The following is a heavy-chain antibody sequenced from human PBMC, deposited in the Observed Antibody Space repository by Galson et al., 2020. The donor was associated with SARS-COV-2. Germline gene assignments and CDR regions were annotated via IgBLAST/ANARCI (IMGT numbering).Heavy chain of an antibody. CDR1: GFTFRTFA. D-gene: IGHD6-6*01. V-gene: IGHV3-30*04. Sequence: LSLTCAASGFTFRTFAMHWVRQAPGKGLESVALISYEGRDEDYADSVKGRFIISRDNSKNTLYLQMNSLRDEDTAVYFCARDWAPYTKSSPFNIWGQGTMVTVSS. CDR3: ARDWAPYTKSSPFNI. J-gene: IGHJ3*02. CDR2: ISYEGRDE.